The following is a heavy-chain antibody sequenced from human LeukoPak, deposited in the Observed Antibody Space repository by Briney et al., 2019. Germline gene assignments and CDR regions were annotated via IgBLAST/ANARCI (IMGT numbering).Heavy chain of an antibody. CDR3: ASLDPCYFDSGACHYYYSMDV. J-gene: IGHJ6*02. D-gene: IGHD3-22*01. Sequence: PSETLSLTCTVSGGSISTPSSYWGWIRQPPGKGLEWIGSVFDTGKTHYNPSLKSRVTISVDASQNHFSLKLGSVAAADSALYYCASLDPCYFDSGACHYYYSMDVWGQGTTVTVSS. V-gene: IGHV4-39*02. CDR2: VFDTGKT. CDR1: GGSISTPSSY.